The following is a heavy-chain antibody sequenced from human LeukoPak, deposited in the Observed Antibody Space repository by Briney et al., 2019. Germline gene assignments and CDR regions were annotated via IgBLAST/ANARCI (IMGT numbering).Heavy chain of an antibody. J-gene: IGHJ4*02. CDR3: ARWTVSDYYGSGSTFDY. Sequence: SETLSLTCTVSGYSIANGYYWGWIRQPPGKGLEWIGNIYHSGSTYYNPSLKSRVTISIDTSKDQFSLNLRSVTAADTAVYYCARWTVSDYYGSGSTFDYWGQGTLVTVSS. V-gene: IGHV4-38-2*02. D-gene: IGHD3-10*01. CDR2: IYHSGST. CDR1: GYSIANGYY.